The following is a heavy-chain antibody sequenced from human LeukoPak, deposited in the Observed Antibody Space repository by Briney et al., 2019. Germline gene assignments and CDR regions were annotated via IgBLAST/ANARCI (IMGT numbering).Heavy chain of an antibody. CDR3: ARRSSSWYGDGDWFDP. Sequence: GESLKISCKGSGYSFTSYRIGWVRQMPGKGLEWMGIIYPGDSDTRHSPSFQGQVTISADKSIGTAYLQWSSLKASDTAMYYCARRSSSWYGDGDWFDPWGQGTLVTVSS. D-gene: IGHD6-13*01. J-gene: IGHJ5*02. V-gene: IGHV5-51*01. CDR2: IYPGDSDT. CDR1: GYSFTSYR.